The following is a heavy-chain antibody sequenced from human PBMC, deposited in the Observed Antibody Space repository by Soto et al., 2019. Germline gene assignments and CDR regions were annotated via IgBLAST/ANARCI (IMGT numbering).Heavy chain of an antibody. D-gene: IGHD5-18*01. CDR1: GGSIRNYY. CDR2: IFYSGST. CDR3: AKDSGYNYGYFSWFDP. J-gene: IGHJ5*02. V-gene: IGHV4-59*01. Sequence: SEILSLTWTVSGGSIRNYYWSWILQPTGRGLEWIGHIFYSGSTNYNPALKSRVTISVDTSKSQFSLKLSSVTAADTAVYYCAKDSGYNYGYFSWFDPWGQGTLVTVSS.